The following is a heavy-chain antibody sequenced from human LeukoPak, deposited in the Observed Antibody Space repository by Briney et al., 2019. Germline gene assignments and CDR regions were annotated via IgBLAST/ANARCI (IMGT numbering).Heavy chain of an antibody. CDR2: INPNSGGT. Sequence: ASVKVSCKASGYTFTGYFMHWVRQAPGQGLEWMGWINPNSGGTNYAQKFQGRVTMTRDTSISTAYMELSRLRFDDTAVYYCARGSDSGYDRDEFDPWGQGTLVTVSS. CDR1: GYTFTGYF. V-gene: IGHV1-2*02. J-gene: IGHJ5*02. CDR3: ARGSDSGYDRDEFDP. D-gene: IGHD5-12*01.